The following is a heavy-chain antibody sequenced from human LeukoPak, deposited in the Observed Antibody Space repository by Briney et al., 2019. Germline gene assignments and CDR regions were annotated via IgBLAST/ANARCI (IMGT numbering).Heavy chain of an antibody. CDR2: MNPNSGNT. Sequence: ASVKVSCKASGYTFTSYDINWVRQATGQGLEWMGWMNPNSGNTGYAQKFQGRVTMTRNTSISTAYMELSSLRSEDTAVYYCARGLRITMVRGAERRYYYYMDVWGKGTTVTISS. CDR1: GYTFTSYD. V-gene: IGHV1-8*01. J-gene: IGHJ6*03. CDR3: ARGLRITMVRGAERRYYYYMDV. D-gene: IGHD3-10*01.